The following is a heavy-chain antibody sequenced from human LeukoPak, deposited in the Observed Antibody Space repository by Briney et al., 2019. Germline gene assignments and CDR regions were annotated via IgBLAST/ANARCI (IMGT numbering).Heavy chain of an antibody. D-gene: IGHD1-26*01. CDR3: ARDVGGSLDY. Sequence: GGSLRLSCAASGFTFSTYWMAWVRQAPGKGLEWVANIKGDETAKHQADSVKGRFTTSRDNAQNSVYLQMSSLRGDDTAVYYCARDVGGSLDYWGQGTLVTVSS. V-gene: IGHV3-7*01. CDR2: IKGDETAK. J-gene: IGHJ4*02. CDR1: GFTFSTYW.